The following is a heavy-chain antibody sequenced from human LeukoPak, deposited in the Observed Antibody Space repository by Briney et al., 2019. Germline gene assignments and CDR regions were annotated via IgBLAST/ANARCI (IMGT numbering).Heavy chain of an antibody. D-gene: IGHD2-2*01. V-gene: IGHV3-23*01. J-gene: IGHJ5*02. Sequence: GGSLRLSCAASGFTFSSYAMSWVRQAPGKGLEWVSAISGSGGSTCYADSVKGRFTISRDNSKNTLYLQMNSLRAEDTAVYYCAKGPQLHSISWFDPWGQGTLVTVSS. CDR3: AKGPQLHSISWFDP. CDR2: ISGSGGST. CDR1: GFTFSSYA.